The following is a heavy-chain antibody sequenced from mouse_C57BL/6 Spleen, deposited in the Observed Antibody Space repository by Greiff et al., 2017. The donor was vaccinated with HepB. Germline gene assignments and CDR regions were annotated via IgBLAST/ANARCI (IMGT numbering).Heavy chain of an antibody. Sequence: VQLQQSGPGLVQPSQSLSITCPVSGFSFTRYGVPWVRQSPGKGLEWLGVIWTGGSTDYNAAFISRLSISKDNSKSQVFFKMNSLQADDTAIYYCASYEYDGPLDYWGQGTTLTVSS. CDR1: GFSFTRYG. J-gene: IGHJ2*01. CDR2: IWTGGST. V-gene: IGHV2-2*01. CDR3: ASYEYDGPLDY. D-gene: IGHD2-4*01.